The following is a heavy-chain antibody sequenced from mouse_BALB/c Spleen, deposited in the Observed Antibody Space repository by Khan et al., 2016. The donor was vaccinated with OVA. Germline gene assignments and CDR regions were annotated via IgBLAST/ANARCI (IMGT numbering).Heavy chain of an antibody. CDR2: INPSNGYT. J-gene: IGHJ3*01. CDR3: GRDGAYHRNDGWFAY. Sequence: QVQLQQSGAELARPGASVKMSCKASGYTFTSYTIHWIKKRPGQGLEWIGYINPSNGYTNYNQKFKDKATLTTDKSSTTAYLQLSSLTSDDSAVYNWGRDGAYHRNDGWFAYWGQGTLVTVSA. D-gene: IGHD2-14*01. CDR1: GYTFTSYT. V-gene: IGHV1-4*01.